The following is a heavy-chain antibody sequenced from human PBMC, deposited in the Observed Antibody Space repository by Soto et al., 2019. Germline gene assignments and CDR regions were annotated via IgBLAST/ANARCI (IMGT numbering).Heavy chain of an antibody. CDR1: GGSMTSYY. CDR3: ARDGSSSWYGWFDP. J-gene: IGHJ5*02. D-gene: IGHD6-13*01. V-gene: IGHV4-59*12. Sequence: SETLSLTCTVSGGSMTSYYWSWIRQPPGKGLEWIGFIYYTGNTKYNPSLKSRVTISIDTSKSLFSLKLNSVTAADTAVYYCARDGSSSWYGWFDPWGQGTLVTVSS. CDR2: IYYTGNT.